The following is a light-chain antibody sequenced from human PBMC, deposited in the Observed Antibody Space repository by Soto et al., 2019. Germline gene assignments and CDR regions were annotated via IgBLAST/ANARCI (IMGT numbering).Light chain of an antibody. J-gene: IGLJ7*01. Sequence: QAVVTQSPSASASLGASVNLTCTLSSGYSNYAIAWHQQQPEKGPRYLMKLNSNGSHTKGDGIPDRFSGSSSGAERYLTISSLQSEDEADYYCQTGGTGYSVFGGGTQLTVL. CDR1: SGYSNYA. CDR3: QTGGTGYSV. V-gene: IGLV4-69*01. CDR2: LNSNGSH.